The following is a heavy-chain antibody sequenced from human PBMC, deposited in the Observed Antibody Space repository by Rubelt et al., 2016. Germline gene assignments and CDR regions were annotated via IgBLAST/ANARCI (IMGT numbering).Heavy chain of an antibody. CDR1: GYTFTSYA. D-gene: IGHD6-13*01. CDR3: ARDPSSWQGWLL. J-gene: IGHJ4*02. Sequence: QVQLVQSGSELKKPGASVKVSCKASGYTFTSYAMNWVRQAPGQGLEWMGWINTNTGNPTYAQGFTGRFVVSLDTAVSTAYRQISSLKAEDTAVYYGARDPSSWQGWLLWGQGTLVTVSS. V-gene: IGHV7-4-1*02. CDR2: INTNTGNP.